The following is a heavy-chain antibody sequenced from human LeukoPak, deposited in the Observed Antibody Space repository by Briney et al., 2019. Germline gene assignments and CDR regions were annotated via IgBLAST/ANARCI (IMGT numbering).Heavy chain of an antibody. D-gene: IGHD2-2*01. V-gene: IGHV1-18*01. CDR3: ARDGTSTDDY. CDR1: GYTFSNFG. Sequence: ASVRVSFKTSGYTFSNFGINWVRQAPGQGLEWMGWISGNNDNPNYGQKFQGRFTVTTDSSTSTAYMELRNLRFDNTAVYYCARDGTSTDDYWGQGTLVTVSS. CDR2: ISGNNDNP. J-gene: IGHJ4*02.